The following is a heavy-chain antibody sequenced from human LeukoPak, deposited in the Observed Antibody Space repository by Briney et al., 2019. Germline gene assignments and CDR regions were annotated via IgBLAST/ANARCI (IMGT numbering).Heavy chain of an antibody. CDR2: IKPDGSEK. V-gene: IGHV3-7*01. CDR3: ATYLNLGN. J-gene: IGHJ4*02. D-gene: IGHD1-14*01. CDR1: GFTFSTVW. Sequence: GGSLRLSCAVSGFTFSTVWMSWVRQAPGKGLECVANIKPDGSEKYYVDSVKGRSTISRDNAKNSLYLQMDSLRAEDTAVYYCATYLNLGNWGQGTLVTVSS.